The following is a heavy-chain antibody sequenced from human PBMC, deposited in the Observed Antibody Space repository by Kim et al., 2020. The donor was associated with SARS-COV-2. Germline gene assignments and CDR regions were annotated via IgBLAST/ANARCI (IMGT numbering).Heavy chain of an antibody. CDR3: AREWRLNYYYYGMDV. Sequence: DSVKGRFTISRDNAKNTLYLQMNSLRAEDTAVYYCAREWRLNYYYYGMDVWGQGTTVTVSS. V-gene: IGHV3-74*01. D-gene: IGHD2-21*01. J-gene: IGHJ6*02.